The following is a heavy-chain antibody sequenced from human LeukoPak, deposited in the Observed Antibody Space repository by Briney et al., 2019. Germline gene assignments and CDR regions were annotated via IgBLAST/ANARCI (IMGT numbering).Heavy chain of an antibody. CDR3: VKTIAVAGNFDY. J-gene: IGHJ4*02. CDR1: GFTFSSYP. CDR2: ISSNGGGT. V-gene: IGHV3-64D*06. D-gene: IGHD6-19*01. Sequence: PGGSLRLSCSVSGFTFSSYPMHWVRQAPGRGLEYVSVISSNGGGTYYADSVKGRFTISRDNSKNTLYLKMSSVCVEDTAIYYCVKTIAVAGNFDYWGQGTQVTVSS.